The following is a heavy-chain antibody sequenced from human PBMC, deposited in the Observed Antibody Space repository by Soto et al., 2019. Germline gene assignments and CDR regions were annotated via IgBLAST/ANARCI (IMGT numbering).Heavy chain of an antibody. Sequence: HPGGSLRLSCAASGFTFSGSAMHWVRQASGKGLEWVGRIRSKANSYATAYAASVKGRFTISRDDSKNTAYLQMNSLKTEDTAVYYCTRHHHYDYVWGSYRSSAWFHPWGQGTLVTVSS. V-gene: IGHV3-73*01. D-gene: IGHD3-16*02. CDR2: IRSKANSYAT. J-gene: IGHJ5*02. CDR1: GFTFSGSA. CDR3: TRHHHYDYVWGSYRSSAWFHP.